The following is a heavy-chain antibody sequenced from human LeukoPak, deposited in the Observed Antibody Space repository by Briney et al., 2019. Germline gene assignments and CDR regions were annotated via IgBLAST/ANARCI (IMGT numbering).Heavy chain of an antibody. J-gene: IGHJ3*02. Sequence: PGGSLRLSCAASGFIFSSYGMNWVRQAPGKGLEWVSYISSSSSTIYYADSVKGRFTISRDNAKNSLYLQMNSLKTEDTAVYYCTRRYNYDSSGYYYVRDAFDIWGQGTMVTVSS. D-gene: IGHD3-22*01. V-gene: IGHV3-48*01. CDR1: GFIFSSYG. CDR3: TRRYNYDSSGYYYVRDAFDI. CDR2: ISSSSSTI.